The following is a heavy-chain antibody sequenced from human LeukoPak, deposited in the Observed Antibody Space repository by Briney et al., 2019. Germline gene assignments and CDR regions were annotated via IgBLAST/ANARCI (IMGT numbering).Heavy chain of an antibody. J-gene: IGHJ4*02. CDR2: ISSSGSTI. D-gene: IGHD5-18*01. CDR1: GFTFSSYE. Sequence: GGSLRLSCAASGFTFSSYEMNWVRQAPGKGLEWVSYISSSGSTIYYADSVKGRFTISRDNAKNSLYLQMNSLRAEDTAVYYCARDKLWSPFDYWGQGTLVTVSS. CDR3: ARDKLWSPFDY. V-gene: IGHV3-48*03.